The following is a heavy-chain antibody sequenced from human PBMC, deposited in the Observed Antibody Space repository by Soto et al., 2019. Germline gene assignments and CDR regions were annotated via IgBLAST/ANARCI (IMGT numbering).Heavy chain of an antibody. CDR1: GFTFSSYG. CDR3: AKAGHSSSWPDYYYYGMDV. Sequence: GGSLRLSCAASGFTFSSYGMHWVRQAPGKGLEWVAVISYDGSNKYYADSVKGRFSISRDNSKNTLYLQMNSLRAEDTAVYYCAKAGHSSSWPDYYYYGMDVWGQGTTVTVSS. V-gene: IGHV3-30*18. CDR2: ISYDGSNK. D-gene: IGHD6-13*01. J-gene: IGHJ6*02.